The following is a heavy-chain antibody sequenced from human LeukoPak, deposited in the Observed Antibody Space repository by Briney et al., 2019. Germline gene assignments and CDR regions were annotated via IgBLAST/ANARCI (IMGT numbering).Heavy chain of an antibody. CDR2: IKQDGSEK. Sequence: GGSLRLSCAASGFNFSDYWMSWVRQPPGKGLEWVANIKQDGSEKYYVDSVKGRFTISRDNAKNSLYLQMNSLTAEDTAVYYCARDRRPSIYGGPDSWGQGTLVTVSS. J-gene: IGHJ4*02. CDR3: ARDRRPSIYGGPDS. CDR1: GFNFSDYW. V-gene: IGHV3-7*01. D-gene: IGHD4-23*01.